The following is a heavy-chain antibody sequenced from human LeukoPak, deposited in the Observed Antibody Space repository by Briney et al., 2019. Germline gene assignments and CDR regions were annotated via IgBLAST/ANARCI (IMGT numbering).Heavy chain of an antibody. CDR2: ISGSGGST. D-gene: IGHD5-18*01. J-gene: IGHJ4*02. V-gene: IGHV3-23*01. CDR1: GFTFSSYS. CDR3: AKGVQLWDFDY. Sequence: GGSLRLSCAASGFTFSSYSMNWVRQAPGKGLEWVSAISGSGGSTYYADSVKGRFTISRDNSKNTLYLQMNSLRAEDTAVYYCAKGVQLWDFDYWGQGTLVTVSS.